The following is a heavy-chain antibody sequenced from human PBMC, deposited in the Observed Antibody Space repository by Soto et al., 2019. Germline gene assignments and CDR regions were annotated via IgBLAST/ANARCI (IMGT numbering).Heavy chain of an antibody. Sequence: GGSLRLSCAASGFTFSSYAMIWVGQAPGKGLEWVSAISGSGGSTYYADSVKGRFTISRDNSKNTLYLQMNSLRAEDTAVYYCAKGSLVRGVIITSSHYYYYGMDVWGQGTTVTVSS. CDR1: GFTFSSYA. CDR3: AKGSLVRGVIITSSHYYYYGMDV. V-gene: IGHV3-23*01. D-gene: IGHD3-10*01. CDR2: ISGSGGST. J-gene: IGHJ6*02.